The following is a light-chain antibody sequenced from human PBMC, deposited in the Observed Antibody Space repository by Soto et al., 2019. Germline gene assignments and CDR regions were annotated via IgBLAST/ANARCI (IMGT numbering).Light chain of an antibody. V-gene: IGLV4-69*01. CDR2: LNSDGSH. CDR3: QTWGTGIVV. Sequence: QLVLTQSPSASASLGAWVKLTCTLSSGHSSYAIAWHQQQPEKGPRYLMKLNSDGSHSKGDGIPDRFSGSSSGAERYLTISSLQSEDEADYYCQTWGTGIVVFGGGTKVTVL. CDR1: SGHSSYA. J-gene: IGLJ2*01.